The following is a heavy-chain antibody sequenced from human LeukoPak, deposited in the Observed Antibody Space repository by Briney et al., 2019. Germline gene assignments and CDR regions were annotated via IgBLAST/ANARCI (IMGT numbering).Heavy chain of an antibody. D-gene: IGHD5-24*01. CDR2: IYSGGST. CDR3: AREGRDGYNFDGMDV. J-gene: IGHJ6*02. Sequence: GGSLRLSCAASGFTVSSNYMSWVRQAPGKGLEWVSVIYSGGSTYYADSVKGRFTISRDNSKNTLYLQMNSLRAEDTAVYYCAREGRDGYNFDGMDVWGQGTTVTVSS. V-gene: IGHV3-53*01. CDR1: GFTVSSNY.